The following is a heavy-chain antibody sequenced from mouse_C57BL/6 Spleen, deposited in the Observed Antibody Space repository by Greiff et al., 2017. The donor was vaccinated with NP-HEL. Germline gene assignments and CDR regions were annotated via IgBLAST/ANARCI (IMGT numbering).Heavy chain of an antibody. D-gene: IGHD1-1*01. CDR2: IHPNSGST. Sequence: QVQLQQPGAELVKPGASVKLSCKASGYTFTSYWMHWVKQRPGQGLEWIGMIHPNSGSTNYNEKFKSKATLTVDKSSSTAYMQLSSLTSEDSAVYYCAIITTVGVGIDYWGQGTTLTVSS. CDR3: AIITTVGVGIDY. J-gene: IGHJ2*01. V-gene: IGHV1-64*01. CDR1: GYTFTSYW.